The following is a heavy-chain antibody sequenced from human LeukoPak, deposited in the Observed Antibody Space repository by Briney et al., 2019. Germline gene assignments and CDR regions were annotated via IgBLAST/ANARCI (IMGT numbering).Heavy chain of an antibody. V-gene: IGHV3-21*01. Sequence: PGGSLRLSCAASGFTFSSYSMNWVRQAPGKGLEWVSSISSSSSYIYYADSVKGRFNISRDNAKNSLYLQMNSLRAEDTAVYYCARAFNGKILEWSDYWGQGTLVTVSS. CDR3: ARAFNGKILEWSDY. CDR1: GFTFSSYS. D-gene: IGHD3-3*01. CDR2: ISSSSSYI. J-gene: IGHJ4*02.